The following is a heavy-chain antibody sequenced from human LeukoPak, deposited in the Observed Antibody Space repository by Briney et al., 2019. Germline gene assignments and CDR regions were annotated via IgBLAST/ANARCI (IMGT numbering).Heavy chain of an antibody. Sequence: GGALRLSCVDCGFTLSRYEMHGVRQAPGKGVGGGSHISSSGGIIYYADSVKGRFTTSRDNSKNTLYLQMNSLRADDTAVYYCAKGGARSGYDFDYWGQGTLVTVSS. CDR3: AKGGARSGYDFDY. V-gene: IGHV3-48*03. CDR2: ISSSGGII. J-gene: IGHJ4*02. CDR1: GFTLSRYE. D-gene: IGHD5-12*01.